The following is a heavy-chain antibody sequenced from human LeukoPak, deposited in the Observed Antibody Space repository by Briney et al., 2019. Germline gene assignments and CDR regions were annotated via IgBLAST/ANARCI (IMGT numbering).Heavy chain of an antibody. D-gene: IGHD5-24*01. CDR3: ARVTFGATTNNYYFYHMDV. Sequence: PGGSLRLSCAASGFTFSSYSISWVRQAPGKGLEWVSSITSSGAYIDYADSVKDRFTISRDNAKNSLYLQMNSLRAEDTAVYYCARVTFGATTNNYYFYHMDVWGEGTSVTVSS. V-gene: IGHV3-21*01. J-gene: IGHJ6*03. CDR2: ITSSGAYI. CDR1: GFTFSSYS.